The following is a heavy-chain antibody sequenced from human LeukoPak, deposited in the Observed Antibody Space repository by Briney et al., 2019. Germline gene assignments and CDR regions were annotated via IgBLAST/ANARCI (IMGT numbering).Heavy chain of an antibody. D-gene: IGHD5-12*01. J-gene: IGHJ5*02. CDR2: IYYTGTT. CDR3: ARFRRRIVATSRASNWFDP. V-gene: IGHV4-59*01. CDR1: GGSISSYY. Sequence: PSETLSLTCTVSGGSISSYYWSWIRQPPGEGLEWVGYIYYTGTTNYNPSLKSRVTISVDTSKNQFSLKLSSVTAADTAVYYCARFRRRIVATSRASNWFDPWGQGTLVTVSS.